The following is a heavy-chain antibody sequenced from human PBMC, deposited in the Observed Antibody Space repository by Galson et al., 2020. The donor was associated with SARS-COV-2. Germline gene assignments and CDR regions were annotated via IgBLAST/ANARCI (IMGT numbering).Heavy chain of an antibody. CDR2: ISDSGGST. CDR3: AKERFYSSSWYGESFDY. Sequence: GGSLRLSCAASGFTFSSYAMSWVRQAPGKGLEWVSAISDSGGSTYYADSVKGRFTISRDNSKNTLYLQMNSLRAEDTAVYYCAKERFYSSSWYGESFDYWGQGTLVTVSS. D-gene: IGHD6-13*01. V-gene: IGHV3-23*01. CDR1: GFTFSSYA. J-gene: IGHJ4*02.